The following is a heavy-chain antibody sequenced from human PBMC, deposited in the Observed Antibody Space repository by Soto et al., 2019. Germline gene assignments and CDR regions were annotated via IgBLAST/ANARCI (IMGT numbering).Heavy chain of an antibody. CDR2: IIPILGIA. V-gene: IGHV1-69*02. CDR1: GGTFSSYT. D-gene: IGHD3-3*01. J-gene: IGHJ6*02. Sequence: QVQLVQSGAEVKKPGSSVKVSCKASGGTFSSYTISWVRQAPRQGLEWMGRIIPILGIANYAQKFQGRVTITADKSTSTAYIELSSLRSEDTAVYYCARTTIPYYYGMDVWGQGTTVTVSS. CDR3: ARTTIPYYYGMDV.